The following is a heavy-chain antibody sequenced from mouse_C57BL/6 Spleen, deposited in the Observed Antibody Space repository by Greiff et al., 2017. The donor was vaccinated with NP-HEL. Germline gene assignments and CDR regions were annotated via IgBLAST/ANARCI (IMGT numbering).Heavy chain of an antibody. J-gene: IGHJ3*01. D-gene: IGHD1-1*01. V-gene: IGHV3-6*01. Sequence: ESGPGLVKPSQSLSLTCSVTGYSITSGYYWNWIRQFPGNKLEWMGYISYDGSNNYNPSLKNRISITRDTSKNQFFLKLNSVTTEDTATYYCAFYYGSPFAYWGQGTLVTVSA. CDR2: ISYDGSN. CDR1: GYSITSGYY. CDR3: AFYYGSPFAY.